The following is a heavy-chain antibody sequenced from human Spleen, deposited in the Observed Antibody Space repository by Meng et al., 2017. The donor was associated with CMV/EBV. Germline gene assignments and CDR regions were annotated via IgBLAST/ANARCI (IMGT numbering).Heavy chain of an antibody. CDR1: GGSISSSNW. D-gene: IGHD6-19*01. V-gene: IGHV4-4*02. CDR3: ASFPPPGKQWLVTDY. Sequence: QVQLQGSGPGRVKPSGTLSLTCAVSGGSISSSNWWSWVRQPPGKGLEWIGEIYHSGSTNYNPSLKSRVTISVDKSKNQFSLKLSSVTAADTAVYYCASFPPPGKQWLVTDYWGQGTLVTVSS. CDR2: IYHSGST. J-gene: IGHJ4*02.